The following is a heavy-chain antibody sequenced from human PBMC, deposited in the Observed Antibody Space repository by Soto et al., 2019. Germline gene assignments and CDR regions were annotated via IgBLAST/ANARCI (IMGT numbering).Heavy chain of an antibody. Sequence: GASVKVSCKASGGTFSSYAISWVRQAPGQGLEWMGGIIPIFGTANYAQKFQGRVTITADESTSTAYMELSSLRSEDTAVYYCAREGCTNGVCYSLYYYYGMDVWGQGTTVTVSS. V-gene: IGHV1-69*13. D-gene: IGHD2-8*01. J-gene: IGHJ6*02. CDR2: IIPIFGTA. CDR1: GGTFSSYA. CDR3: AREGCTNGVCYSLYYYYGMDV.